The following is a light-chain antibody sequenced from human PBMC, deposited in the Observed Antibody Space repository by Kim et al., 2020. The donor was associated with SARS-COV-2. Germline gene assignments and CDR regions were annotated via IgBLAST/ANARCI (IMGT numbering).Light chain of an antibody. CDR1: SSDFGVYNY. CDR2: DVG. Sequence: GQSIVISCTGASSDFGVYNYVSWYQQYPGRAPKLLIYDVGIRPSGISPRFSGSKSGNTASLTISGLQADDEATYFCGSYTSSTSVFGGGTHLTVL. V-gene: IGLV2-14*03. J-gene: IGLJ3*02. CDR3: GSYTSSTSV.